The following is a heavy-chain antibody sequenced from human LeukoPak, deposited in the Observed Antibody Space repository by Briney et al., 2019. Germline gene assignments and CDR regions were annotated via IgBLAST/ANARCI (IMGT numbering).Heavy chain of an antibody. CDR3: AREGGGYCSSTSCEFDP. V-gene: IGHV1-2*02. Sequence: ASMKVSCKASGYTFTGYYMHWVRQAPGQGLEWMGWINPNSGGTNYAQKFQGRVTMTRDTSISTAYMELSRLRSDDTAVYYCAREGGGYCSSTSCEFDPWGQGTLVTVSS. D-gene: IGHD2-2*01. CDR1: GYTFTGYY. CDR2: INPNSGGT. J-gene: IGHJ5*02.